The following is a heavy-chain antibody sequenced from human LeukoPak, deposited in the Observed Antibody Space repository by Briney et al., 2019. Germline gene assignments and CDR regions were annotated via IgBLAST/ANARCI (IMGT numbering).Heavy chain of an antibody. CDR1: GGSFSAYY. V-gene: IGHV4-34*01. CDR2: INNSGGT. CDR3: ARHLDRVGYGSGSYPYFDY. Sequence: SETLSLTYVVYGGSFSAYYWSWIRQPPGKGLEWIGEINNSGGTNYNPSLKSRVTISVDTSKNQFSLKLSSVTAADTAVYYCARHLDRVGYGSGSYPYFDYWGQGTLVTVSS. J-gene: IGHJ4*02. D-gene: IGHD3-10*01.